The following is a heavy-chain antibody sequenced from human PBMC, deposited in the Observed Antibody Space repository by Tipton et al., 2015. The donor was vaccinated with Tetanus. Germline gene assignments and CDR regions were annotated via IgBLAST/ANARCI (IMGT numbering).Heavy chain of an antibody. J-gene: IGHJ6*02. Sequence: QVQLVQSGAEMKKPGASVKVSCTASGYTFTNYYIYWVRQAPGQGLEWMGWIDPNSGGTVYAQKFQGRGTMTRDTSISTAYMELRSLRSDDTAVNYCARDRGDYIYYGMDVWGPGTTVTVS. V-gene: IGHV1-2*02. CDR1: GYTFTNYY. CDR3: ARDRGDYIYYGMDV. CDR2: IDPNSGGT. D-gene: IGHD3-22*01.